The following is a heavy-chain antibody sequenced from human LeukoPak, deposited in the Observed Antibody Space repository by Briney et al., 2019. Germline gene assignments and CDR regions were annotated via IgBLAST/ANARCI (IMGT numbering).Heavy chain of an antibody. V-gene: IGHV1-69*13. CDR2: IIPIFGTA. D-gene: IGHD6-19*01. CDR3: ARGGGSGGLDY. CDR1: GGTFSSYA. Sequence: ASVKVSCKASGGTFSSYAISWVRQAPGQGLEWMGGIIPIFGTANYAQKFQGRVTITADESTSTAYMELSSLRAEDTAVYYCARGGGSGGLDYWGQGTLVTVSS. J-gene: IGHJ4*02.